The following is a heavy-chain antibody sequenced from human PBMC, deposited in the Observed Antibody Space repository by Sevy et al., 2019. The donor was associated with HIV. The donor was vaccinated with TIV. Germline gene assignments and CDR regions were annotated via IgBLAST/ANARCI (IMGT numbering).Heavy chain of an antibody. D-gene: IGHD6-13*01. CDR2: IRYDGSNK. J-gene: IGHJ3*01. CDR1: GFTFRSYG. Sequence: GGSLRLSCAASGFTFRSYGMHWVRQAPGKGLEWVTFIRYDGSNKYYADSVKGRFTISRDNSKNTLYLQMNSLRAEDTAVYYCAKEGPAAAGLRGQGTMVTVSS. CDR3: AKEGPAAAGL. V-gene: IGHV3-30*02.